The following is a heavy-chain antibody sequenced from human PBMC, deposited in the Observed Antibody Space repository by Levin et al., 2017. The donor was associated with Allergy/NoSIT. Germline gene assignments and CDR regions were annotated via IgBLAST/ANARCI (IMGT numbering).Heavy chain of an antibody. CDR3: TSDGRFFDWLSRTEFYYMGV. CDR2: IRSKDYGGTT. CDR1: GFTFGGYG. D-gene: IGHD3/OR15-3a*01. V-gene: IGHV3-49*04. Sequence: PAGGSLRLSCAASGFTFGGYGMSWVRQAPGKGLEWVSFIRSKDYGGTTEYGASVKGRFTMSRDDSKSIAYLQMNSLKTEDTAGYYCTSDGRFFDWLSRTEFYYMGVWGKGTTFTVSS. J-gene: IGHJ6*03.